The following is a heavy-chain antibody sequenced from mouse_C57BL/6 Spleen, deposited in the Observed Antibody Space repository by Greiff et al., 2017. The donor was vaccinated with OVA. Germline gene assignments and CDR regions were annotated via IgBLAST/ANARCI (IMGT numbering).Heavy chain of an antibody. CDR1: GYTFTSYW. V-gene: IGHV1-61*01. CDR3: ARDPTGYFDY. CDR2: IYPSDSET. D-gene: IGHD1-1*01. J-gene: IGHJ2*01. Sequence: VQLQQPGAELVRPGSSVKLSCKASGYTFTSYWMDWVKQRPGQGLEWIGNIYPSDSETHYNQKFKDKATLTVDKSSSTAYMQLSSLTSEDSAVYYCARDPTGYFDYWGQGTTLTVSS.